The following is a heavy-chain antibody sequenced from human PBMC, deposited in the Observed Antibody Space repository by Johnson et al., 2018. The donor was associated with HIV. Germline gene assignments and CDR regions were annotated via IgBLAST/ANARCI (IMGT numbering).Heavy chain of an antibody. J-gene: IGHJ3*02. CDR3: ARDNGAVAGPEGAFDI. V-gene: IGHV3-66*02. D-gene: IGHD6-19*01. CDR1: GFTVSSNY. CDR2: IYSGGST. Sequence: VQLVESGGGVVRPGGSLRLSCAASGFTVSSNYMSWVRQAPGKGLEWVSVIYSGGSTYYADSVKGRFTISRDNAKNSLYLQMNSLRAEDTAVYYCARDNGAVAGPEGAFDIWGQGTMVTVSS.